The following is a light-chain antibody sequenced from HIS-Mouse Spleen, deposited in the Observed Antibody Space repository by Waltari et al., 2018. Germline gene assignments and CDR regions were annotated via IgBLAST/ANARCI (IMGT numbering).Light chain of an antibody. V-gene: IGLV2-14*03. CDR2: DVS. CDR1: SSDVGGYNY. Sequence: QSALTQPASVSGSPGQSITISCTGPSSDVGGYNYVSWYQQNPGKAPKLMIYDVSNRPSGVSNRFSGSKSGNTASLTISGLQAEDEADYYCSSYTSSSTRVFGGGTKLTVL. J-gene: IGLJ3*02. CDR3: SSYTSSSTRV.